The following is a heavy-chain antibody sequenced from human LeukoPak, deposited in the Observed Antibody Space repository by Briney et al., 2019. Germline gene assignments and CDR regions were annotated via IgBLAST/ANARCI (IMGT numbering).Heavy chain of an antibody. J-gene: IGHJ4*02. CDR3: AKDLKTGYYDHVTY. Sequence: GGSLRLSCAASGFTFSSCGMTWVRQAPGKGLELVSSISGSDGGTYYADSVKGRFTISRDNSKNTLYLQMDSLRAEDTAVYYCAKDLKTGYYDHVTYWGQGTLVTVSS. D-gene: IGHD3-9*01. CDR2: ISGSDGGT. CDR1: GFTFSSCG. V-gene: IGHV3-23*01.